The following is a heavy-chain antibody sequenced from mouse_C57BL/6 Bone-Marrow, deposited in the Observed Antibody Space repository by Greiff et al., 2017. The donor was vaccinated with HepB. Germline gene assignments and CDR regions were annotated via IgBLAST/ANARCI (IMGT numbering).Heavy chain of an antibody. CDR1: GYTFTSYW. CDR3: ARFYYGSSAGFAY. Sequence: QLKQPGAELVKPGASVKLSCKASGYTFTSYWMHWVKQRPGQGLEWIGMIHPNSGSTNYNEKFKSKATLTVDKSSSTAYMQLSSLTSEDSAVYYCARFYYGSSAGFAYWGQGTLVTVSA. D-gene: IGHD1-1*01. J-gene: IGHJ3*01. V-gene: IGHV1-64*01. CDR2: IHPNSGST.